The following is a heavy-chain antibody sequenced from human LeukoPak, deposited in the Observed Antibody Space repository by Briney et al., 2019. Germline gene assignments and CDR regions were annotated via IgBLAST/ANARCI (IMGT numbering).Heavy chain of an antibody. CDR1: YGSFSDYY. CDR2: INHSGNT. V-gene: IGHV4-34*01. CDR3: ARHGLVAARHAFDI. D-gene: IGHD6-6*01. J-gene: IGHJ3*02. Sequence: ASETLSLTCTVFYGSFSDYYWSWIRQPPGKGLEWIGEINHSGNTNYNPSLKSRITISADTSKDQFTLKLSSVTAADTAVYYCARHGLVAARHAFDIWGQGTMVTVSS.